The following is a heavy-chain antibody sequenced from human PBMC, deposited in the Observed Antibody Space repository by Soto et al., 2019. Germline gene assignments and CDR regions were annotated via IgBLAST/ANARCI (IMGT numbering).Heavy chain of an antibody. Sequence: GESLKISCRTSGYRFTSYWIAWVRQMPGKGLEWMGIIFPSDSDTRYGPSFQGQVTISADRSTSTVFLQWASLKASDTAVYFCARKDKSGYFNWFDPWGQGTLVTAPQ. CDR2: IFPSDSDT. CDR3: ARKDKSGYFNWFDP. J-gene: IGHJ5*02. V-gene: IGHV5-51*01. CDR1: GYRFTSYW. D-gene: IGHD3-22*01.